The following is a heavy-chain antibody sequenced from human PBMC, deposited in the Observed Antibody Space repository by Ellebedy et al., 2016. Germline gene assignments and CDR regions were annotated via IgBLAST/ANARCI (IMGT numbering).Heavy chain of an antibody. D-gene: IGHD4-11*01. V-gene: IGHV1-46*02. CDR2: INPTGGGT. CDR1: GYTFNDYY. Sequence: ASVKVSCKASGYTFNDYYMHWVRQAPGQGLEWMGVINPTGGGTSYAEKFRGRVTMTRDTSTSTVYMELSSLRSEDTAVYYCARLATTDYLYGMDVWGQGTTVTVSS. CDR3: ARLATTDYLYGMDV. J-gene: IGHJ6*02.